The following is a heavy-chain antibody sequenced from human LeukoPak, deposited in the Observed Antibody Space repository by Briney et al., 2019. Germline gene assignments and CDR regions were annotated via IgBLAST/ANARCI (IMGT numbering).Heavy chain of an antibody. CDR2: IYYSGST. CDR1: GGSISSYY. J-gene: IGHJ5*02. V-gene: IGHV4-59*01. CDR3: AREVDYYDSSGFWFDP. D-gene: IGHD3-22*01. Sequence: SETLSLTCTVSGGSISSYYWSWIRQPPGKGLEWIGYIYYSGSTNYNPSLKSRVTISVDTSKNQFSLKLSSVTAADTAVYYCAREVDYYDSSGFWFDPWGQGTLVTVSS.